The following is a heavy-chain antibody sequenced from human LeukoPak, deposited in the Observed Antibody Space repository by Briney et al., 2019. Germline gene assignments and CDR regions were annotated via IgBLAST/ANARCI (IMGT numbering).Heavy chain of an antibody. CDR3: ARGDCSSTSCSFDP. D-gene: IGHD2-2*01. V-gene: IGHV4-59*01. J-gene: IGHJ5*02. Sequence: SETLSLTCTVSGGSISSYCWSWIRQPPGKGLEWIGYIYYSGSTNYNPSLKSRVTISVDTSKNQFSLKLSSVTAADTAVYYCARGDCSSTSCSFDPWGQGTLVTVSS. CDR2: IYYSGST. CDR1: GGSISSYC.